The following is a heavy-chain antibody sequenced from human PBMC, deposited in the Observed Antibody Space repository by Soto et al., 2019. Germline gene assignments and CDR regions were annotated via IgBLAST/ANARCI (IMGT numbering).Heavy chain of an antibody. CDR2: IYYSGST. Sequence: SETLSLTCTVSGGSISSYYWSWIRQPPGKGLEWIGYIYYSGSTNYNPPLKSRVTISVDTSKNQFSLKLSSVTAADTAVYYCARDSGEYSGYDADAFDIWGQGTRVTVAS. CDR1: GGSISSYY. D-gene: IGHD5-12*01. V-gene: IGHV4-59*01. J-gene: IGHJ3*02. CDR3: ARDSGEYSGYDADAFDI.